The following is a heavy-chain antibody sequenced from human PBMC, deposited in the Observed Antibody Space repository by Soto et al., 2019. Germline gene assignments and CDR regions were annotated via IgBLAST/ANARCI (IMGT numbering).Heavy chain of an antibody. CDR1: GFTFSSYA. V-gene: IGHV3-30-3*01. CDR3: ARGGGRNSYYNGMDV. Sequence: GGSLRLSCAASGFTFSSYAMHWVRQAPGKGLEWVAVISYDGSNKYYADSVKGRFTISRDNSKNTLYLQMNSLRAEDTAVYYCARGGGRNSYYNGMDVCGQGXTVPVSS. CDR2: ISYDGSNK. D-gene: IGHD5-12*01. J-gene: IGHJ6*02.